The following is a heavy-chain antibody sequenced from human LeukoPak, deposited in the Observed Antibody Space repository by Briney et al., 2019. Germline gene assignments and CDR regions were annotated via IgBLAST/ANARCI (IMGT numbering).Heavy chain of an antibody. Sequence: PSETLSLTCAVYGGSFSGYYWSWIRQPPGKGLEWIGEINHSGSTNYNPSLKSRVTISVDTSKNQFSLKLSSVTAADTAVYYCARGQGAWLGKGEYFQHWGQGTLVTVSS. CDR2: INHSGST. V-gene: IGHV4-34*01. CDR3: ARGQGAWLGKGEYFQH. D-gene: IGHD3-10*01. J-gene: IGHJ1*01. CDR1: GGSFSGYY.